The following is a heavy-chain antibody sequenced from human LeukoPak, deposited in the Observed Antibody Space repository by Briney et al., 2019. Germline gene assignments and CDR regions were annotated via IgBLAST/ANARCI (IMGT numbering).Heavy chain of an antibody. CDR2: ISSSGSA. CDR1: GDSLGIYK. J-gene: IGHJ3*01. V-gene: IGHV4-59*01. Sequence: SETLSLTCSVSGDSLGIYKWSWIRQPPRKELEWIAHISSSGSAIYNPSLTSRVSMAVDTSKNHFSVRLTSVTAADTALYYFPGEWSGFDFCGRGTMVAVSS. D-gene: IGHD2-15*01. CDR3: PGEWSGFDF.